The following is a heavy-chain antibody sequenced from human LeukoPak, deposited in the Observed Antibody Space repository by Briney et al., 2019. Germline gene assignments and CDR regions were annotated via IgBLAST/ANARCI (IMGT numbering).Heavy chain of an antibody. V-gene: IGHV3-23*01. CDR2: ISASGGST. CDR3: AKRAPYYFDF. Sequence: TGGSLRLSCAASGFTFSSSGMSWVRQAPGEGLEWVSSISASGGSTYYADSVKGRFTISRDNAQNTLYLQMHSLRAGDTALYYCAKRAPYYFDFWGQGTLVTVSS. J-gene: IGHJ4*02. CDR1: GFTFSSSG.